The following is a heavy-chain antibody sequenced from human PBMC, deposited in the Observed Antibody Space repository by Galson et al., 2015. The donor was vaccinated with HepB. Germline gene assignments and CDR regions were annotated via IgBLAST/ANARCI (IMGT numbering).Heavy chain of an antibody. D-gene: IGHD5-18*01. V-gene: IGHV1-3*04. CDR3: AGSYSYGYYFDH. CDR2: INTGNGKT. J-gene: IGHJ4*02. CDR1: GYTFTTYA. Sequence: SVKVSCKASGYTFTTYAIHWVRQAPGESLEWMGWINTGNGKTKYSQKFQDRVTITRDTSASTAYMELSSLRSEDTAVYYCAGSYSYGYYFDHWGQGTLVTVSS.